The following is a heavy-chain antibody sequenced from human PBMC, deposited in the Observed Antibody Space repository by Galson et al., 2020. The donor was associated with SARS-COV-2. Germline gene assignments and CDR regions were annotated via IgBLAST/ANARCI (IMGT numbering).Heavy chain of an antibody. Sequence: GESLKISCAASGFPFSSYSMNWVRQAPGKGLEWVSSISSSSSYIYYADSVKGRFTISRDNAKNSLYLQMNSLRAEDTAVYYCARDTAMVSTILFDYWGQGTLVTVSS. CDR2: ISSSSSYI. CDR1: GFPFSSYS. CDR3: ARDTAMVSTILFDY. J-gene: IGHJ4*02. D-gene: IGHD5-18*01. V-gene: IGHV3-21*01.